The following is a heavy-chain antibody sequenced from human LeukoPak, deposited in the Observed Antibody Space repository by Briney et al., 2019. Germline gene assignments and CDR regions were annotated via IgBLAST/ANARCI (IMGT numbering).Heavy chain of an antibody. CDR2: IIPIFGTA. J-gene: IGHJ4*02. CDR3: ASLGYSGYDFQDY. D-gene: IGHD5-12*01. Sequence: ASVKVSCKASGGTFSSYAISWVRQAPGQGLEWMGGIIPIFGTANYAQKFQGRVTITADESTSTAYMELSSLRSEDTAVYYCASLGYSGYDFQDYWGQGTLVTVSS. CDR1: GGTFSSYA. V-gene: IGHV1-69*13.